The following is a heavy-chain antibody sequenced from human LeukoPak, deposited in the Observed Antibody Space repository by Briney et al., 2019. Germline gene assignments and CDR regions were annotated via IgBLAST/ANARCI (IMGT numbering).Heavy chain of an antibody. CDR1: GFTFSSYW. Sequence: GGSLRLSCAASGFTFSSYWMSWVRQAPWKGLEWVANIKQDGSEKYYVDSVKGRFTISRDNAKNSLYLQMNSLRAEDTAVYYCARVRGYDYVWDPFMDYWGQGTLVTVSS. CDR2: IKQDGSEK. CDR3: ARVRGYDYVWDPFMDY. D-gene: IGHD3-16*01. V-gene: IGHV3-7*01. J-gene: IGHJ4*02.